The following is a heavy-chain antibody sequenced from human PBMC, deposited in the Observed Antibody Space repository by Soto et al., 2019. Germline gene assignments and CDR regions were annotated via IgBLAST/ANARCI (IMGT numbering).Heavy chain of an antibody. Sequence: GASVKVSCKASGYTLTSYGISWVRQAPGQGLEWMGWISAYNGNTNYAQKLQGRVTMTTDTSTSTAYMELRSLRSDDTAVYYCAGSIAYCGGDCYSGLDFQHWGQGTLVTVSS. CDR1: GYTLTSYG. D-gene: IGHD2-21*02. J-gene: IGHJ1*01. CDR2: ISAYNGNT. CDR3: AGSIAYCGGDCYSGLDFQH. V-gene: IGHV1-18*01.